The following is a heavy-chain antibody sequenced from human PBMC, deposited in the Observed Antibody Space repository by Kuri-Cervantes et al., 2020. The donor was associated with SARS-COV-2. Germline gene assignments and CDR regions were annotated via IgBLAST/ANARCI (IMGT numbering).Heavy chain of an antibody. CDR2: IYYSGTT. CDR1: GGSISSVDHY. Sequence: LRLSCTVSGGSISSVDHYWSWIRQPPGKGLEWIGYIYYSGTTYYNPSLKSRLSISLDTSKNQFSLKLSSVTAADTAVYYCARDLGAFDIWGQGTMVTISS. CDR3: ARDLGAFDI. J-gene: IGHJ3*02. V-gene: IGHV4-30-4*08.